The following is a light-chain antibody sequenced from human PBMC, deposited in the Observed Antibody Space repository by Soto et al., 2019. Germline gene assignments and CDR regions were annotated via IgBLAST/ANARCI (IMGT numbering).Light chain of an antibody. J-gene: IGKJ1*01. CDR1: QNTNKW. CDR3: QRYYNL. CDR2: DVS. Sequence: DVPMTQSPSTLSASLGDTVTITCRATQNTNKWLASYQQKPGQAPKLLIYDVSSLVGGVPSRFSGSGSWTQFPLTFSSQQSDDFATDYCQRYYNLFGQGTKVDIK. V-gene: IGKV1-5*01.